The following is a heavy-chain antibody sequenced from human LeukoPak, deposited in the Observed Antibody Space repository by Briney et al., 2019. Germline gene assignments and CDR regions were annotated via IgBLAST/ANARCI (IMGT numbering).Heavy chain of an antibody. CDR1: GGSISSYY. V-gene: IGHV4-4*07. CDR3: ARTGMVRGLLKNVNWFDP. CDR2: IYTSGST. D-gene: IGHD3-10*01. J-gene: IGHJ5*02. Sequence: PSETLSLTCTVSGGSISSYYWSWIRQPAGKGLEWIGRIYTSGSTYYNPSLKSRVTISVDTSKNQFSLKLSSVTAADTAVYYCARTGMVRGLLKNVNWFDPWGQGTLVTVSS.